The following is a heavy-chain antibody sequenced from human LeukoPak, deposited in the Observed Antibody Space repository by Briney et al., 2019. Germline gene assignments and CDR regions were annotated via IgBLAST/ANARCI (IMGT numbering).Heavy chain of an antibody. J-gene: IGHJ6*02. V-gene: IGHV3-21*01. Sequence: GGSLRLSCAASGFTFSSYGMNWVRQAPGKGLEWVSSISSSSSYIYYADSVKGRFTISRDNAKNSLYLQMNSLRAEDTAVYYCASWDSSSPRPTDVWGQGTTVTVSS. CDR2: ISSSSSYI. D-gene: IGHD6-13*01. CDR1: GFTFSSYG. CDR3: ASWDSSSPRPTDV.